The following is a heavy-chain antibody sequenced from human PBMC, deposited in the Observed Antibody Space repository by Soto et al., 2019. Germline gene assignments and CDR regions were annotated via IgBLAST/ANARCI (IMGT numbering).Heavy chain of an antibody. J-gene: IGHJ6*02. CDR2: IYWNDDK. Sequence: SGPTLVNPTQALTLTCTFSGFSLSTSGVGVGWIRQPPGKALEWLALIYWNDDKRYSPSLKSRLTINKDTSKNQVVLTMTNMDPVDTVTYYCAHSRYCSSTSCSLYYYYGMDVWGQGTTVTVSS. V-gene: IGHV2-5*01. D-gene: IGHD2-2*01. CDR1: GFSLSTSGVG. CDR3: AHSRYCSSTSCSLYYYYGMDV.